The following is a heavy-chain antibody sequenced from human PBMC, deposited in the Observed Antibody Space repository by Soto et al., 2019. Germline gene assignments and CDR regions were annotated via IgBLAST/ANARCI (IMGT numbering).Heavy chain of an antibody. Sequence: SETLSLTCTVSGGSTSSSSYYWGWIRQPPGKGLEWIGNIYYSGSTNYNPSLKSRVTISVDTSKNQFSLKLSSVTAADTAVYYCARAGLYSSSWYYDYWGQGTLVTVSS. CDR1: GGSTSSSSYY. CDR2: IYYSGST. D-gene: IGHD6-13*01. CDR3: ARAGLYSSSWYYDY. V-gene: IGHV4-39*07. J-gene: IGHJ4*02.